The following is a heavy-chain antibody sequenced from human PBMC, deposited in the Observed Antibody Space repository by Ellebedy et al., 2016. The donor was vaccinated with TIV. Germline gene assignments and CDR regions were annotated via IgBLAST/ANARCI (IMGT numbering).Heavy chain of an antibody. J-gene: IGHJ4*02. CDR3: AIRYSSGWSLDY. V-gene: IGHV1-46*01. CDR1: GYTFTSYY. CDR2: INPSGGRT. Sequence: ASVKVSXXASGYTFTSYYMHWVRQAPGQGREWMGIINPSGGRTSYAQKFQGRVTMTRDTSTSTVYMELSSLRSEDTAVYYCAIRYSSGWSLDYWGQGTLVTVSS. D-gene: IGHD6-19*01.